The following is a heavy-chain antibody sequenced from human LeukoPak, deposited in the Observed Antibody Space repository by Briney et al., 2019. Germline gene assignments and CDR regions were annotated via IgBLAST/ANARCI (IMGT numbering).Heavy chain of an antibody. D-gene: IGHD3-3*01. V-gene: IGHV1-46*01. CDR1: GYTFPSYF. CDR3: ATDMLTIFGVVTDY. J-gene: IGHJ4*02. CDR2: INPTGGST. Sequence: ASVKVSCKASGYTFPSYFMHWVRQAPGQGLEWMGIINPTGGSTTYALKFQGRVTMTRDTSTSTVYMELSSLRSEDTAVYYCATDMLTIFGVVTDYWGQGTLVTVSS.